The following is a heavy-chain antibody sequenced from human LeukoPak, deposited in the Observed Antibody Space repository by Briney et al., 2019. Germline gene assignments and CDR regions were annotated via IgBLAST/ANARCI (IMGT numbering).Heavy chain of an antibody. CDR2: MWYDGSNK. J-gene: IGHJ5*02. V-gene: IGHV3-33*06. CDR1: GFTFSSYG. D-gene: IGHD1-14*01. Sequence: PGGSLRLSCAASGFTFSSYGMHWVRQAPGKGLEWVAIMWYDGSNKYYTDSVKGRFTISRDNSKNTLYLQMNSLRAEDTAVYYCAKDLGGPGISAWGQGTLVTVSS. CDR3: AKDLGGPGISA.